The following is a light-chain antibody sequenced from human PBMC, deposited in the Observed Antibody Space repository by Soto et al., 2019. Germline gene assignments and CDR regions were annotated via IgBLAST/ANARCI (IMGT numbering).Light chain of an antibody. CDR3: QQYNSYPLT. Sequence: DIQMTQSPSTLSASVGDRVTITCRASQSISSWLAWYQQKTGKAPKLLIYKASSLESGVPSRFSGSGSGTEFTLTISSLQPDDFATYYCQQYNSYPLTFGGGTKV. CDR2: KAS. CDR1: QSISSW. J-gene: IGKJ4*01. V-gene: IGKV1-5*03.